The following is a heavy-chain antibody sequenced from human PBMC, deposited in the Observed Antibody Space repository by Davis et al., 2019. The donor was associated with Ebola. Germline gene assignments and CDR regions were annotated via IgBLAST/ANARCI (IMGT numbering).Heavy chain of an antibody. D-gene: IGHD2-2*01. CDR1: GYTFTGYY. V-gene: IGHV1-2*04. J-gene: IGHJ6*02. CDR3: ARDRQLPDYYYYGMDV. Sequence: ASVKVSCKASGYTFTGYYMHWVRQAPGQGLEWMGWINPNSGGTNYAQKFQGWVTMTRDTSISTAYMGLSRLRSDDTAVYYCARDRQLPDYYYYGMDVWGQGTTVTVSS. CDR2: INPNSGGT.